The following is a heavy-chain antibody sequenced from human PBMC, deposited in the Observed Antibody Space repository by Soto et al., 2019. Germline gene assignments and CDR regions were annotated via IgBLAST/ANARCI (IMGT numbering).Heavy chain of an antibody. J-gene: IGHJ2*01. CDR2: IIPIFGTA. CDR3: ARSGGTRDGYSGDWYFDL. D-gene: IGHD2-15*01. V-gene: IGHV1-69*01. Sequence: QVQLVQSGAEVKKPGSLVKVSCKASGGTFSSYAISWVRQAPGQGLEWMGGIIPIFGTANYAQKFQGRVTITADESTSTAYMELSSLRSEDTAVYYCARSGGTRDGYSGDWYFDLWGRGTLVTVSS. CDR1: GGTFSSYA.